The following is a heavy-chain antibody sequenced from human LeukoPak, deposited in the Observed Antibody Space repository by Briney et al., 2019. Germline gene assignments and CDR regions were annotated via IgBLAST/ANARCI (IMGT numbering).Heavy chain of an antibody. CDR1: GFTFSSYG. J-gene: IGHJ4*02. V-gene: IGHV3-30*03. Sequence: GGSLRLSCAASGFTFSSYGMHWVRQAPGKGLEWVAVISHDGSNKYYADSVKGRFTISRDNSKNTLYLQMNSLRVEDTAVYYCASAWHLGIVVVMLDSWGQGTLVTVSS. CDR3: ASAWHLGIVVVMLDS. D-gene: IGHD3-22*01. CDR2: ISHDGSNK.